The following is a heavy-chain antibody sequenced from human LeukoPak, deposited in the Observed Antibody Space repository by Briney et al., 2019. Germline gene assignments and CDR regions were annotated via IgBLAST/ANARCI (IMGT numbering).Heavy chain of an antibody. J-gene: IGHJ4*02. CDR3: AGSYDSSGYYLDY. Sequence: GGSLRLSCTASGFSFTTNAMTWVRQAPGKAPEWVSAISDSSDRTYYADSVKGRFTISRDNSKNTLYLQMNSLRAEDTAVYYCAGSYDSSGYYLDYWGQGTLVTVSS. D-gene: IGHD3-22*01. V-gene: IGHV3-23*01. CDR2: ISDSSDRT. CDR1: GFSFTTNA.